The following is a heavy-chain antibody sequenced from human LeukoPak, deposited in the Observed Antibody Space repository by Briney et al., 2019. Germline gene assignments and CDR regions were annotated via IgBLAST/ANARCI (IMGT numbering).Heavy chain of an antibody. CDR3: AKEVAVVVVAATEY. Sequence: GGSLRLSCAASGFTFSSYAISWVRQAPGKGLEWVSAISGSGGSTYYADSVKGRFTISRDNSKNTLYLQMNSLRAEDTAVYYCAKEVAVVVVAATEYWGQGTLVTVSS. CDR2: ISGSGGST. D-gene: IGHD2-15*01. J-gene: IGHJ4*02. CDR1: GFTFSSYA. V-gene: IGHV3-23*01.